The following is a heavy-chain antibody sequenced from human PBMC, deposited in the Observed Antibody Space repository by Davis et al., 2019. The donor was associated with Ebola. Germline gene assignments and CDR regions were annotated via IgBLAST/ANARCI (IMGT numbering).Heavy chain of an antibody. D-gene: IGHD3-16*02. CDR3: ARCRDDYVWGSYREPTQDTYYFDY. J-gene: IGHJ4*02. CDR1: GGSFSGYY. Sequence: MPGGSLRLSCAVYGGSFSGYYWNWIRQPPGKGLEWIGEINHRESTNYNPSLKSRVTISVDTSKNQFSLKLSSVTAADTAVYYCARCRDDYVWGSYREPTQDTYYFDYWGQGTLVTVSS. V-gene: IGHV4-34*01. CDR2: INHREST.